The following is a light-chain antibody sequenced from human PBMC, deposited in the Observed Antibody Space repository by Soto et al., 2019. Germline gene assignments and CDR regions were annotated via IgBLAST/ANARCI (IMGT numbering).Light chain of an antibody. V-gene: IGKV2-28*01. CDR3: MQALQTLSIT. CDR1: QSLLHSNGYNY. J-gene: IGKJ5*01. Sequence: DLVMTQSPLSLPVTPGEPASISCRSSQSLLHSNGYNYLDWYLQKPGQSPQLLIYLGSNRASGVPDRVSGSGSGTDFTLKISRVEAEDVGVYYCMQALQTLSITFGQGTRLEIK. CDR2: LGS.